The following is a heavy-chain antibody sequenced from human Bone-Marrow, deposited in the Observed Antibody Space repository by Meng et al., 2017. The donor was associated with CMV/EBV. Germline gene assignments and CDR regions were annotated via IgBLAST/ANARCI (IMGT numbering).Heavy chain of an antibody. CDR2: IIPIFGTA. J-gene: IGHJ6*02. D-gene: IGHD4-17*01. V-gene: IGHV1-69*05. CDR3: ARGNAPYGDYLLCGMDV. CDR1: GGTFSSYA. Sequence: SVKVSCKASGGTFSSYAISWVRQAPGQGLEWMGGIIPIFGTANYAQKFQGRVTITTDESTSTAYMELSSLRSEDTAVYYCARGNAPYGDYLLCGMDVWGQGTTVT.